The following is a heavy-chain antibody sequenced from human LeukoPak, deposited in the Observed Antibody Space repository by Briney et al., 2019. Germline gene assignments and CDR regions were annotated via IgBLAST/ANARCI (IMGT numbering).Heavy chain of an antibody. V-gene: IGHV1-69*06. CDR2: IIPIFGTA. CDR1: GGTFSSYA. Sequence: ASVKVSCKASGGTFSSYAISWVRQAPGQGLVWMGGIIPIFGTANYAQKFQGRVTITADKSTSTAYMELSSLRSEDTAVYYCARVGGGTLGPAGIHDYWGQGTLVTVSS. D-gene: IGHD2-15*01. CDR3: ARVGGGTLGPAGIHDY. J-gene: IGHJ4*02.